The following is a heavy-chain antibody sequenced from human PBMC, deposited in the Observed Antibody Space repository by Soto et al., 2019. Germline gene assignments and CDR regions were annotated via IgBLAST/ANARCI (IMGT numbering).Heavy chain of an antibody. Sequence: SETLSLTCPVSGCSISSYYWSWIRQPPGKGLEWIGYIYYSGSTNYNPSLKSRVTISVDTSKNQFSLKLSSVTAADTAVYYCARSPPPVICRFDYWGQGTLVTVSS. J-gene: IGHJ4*02. CDR3: ARSPPPVICRFDY. CDR1: GCSISSYY. D-gene: IGHD2-2*01. CDR2: IYYSGST. V-gene: IGHV4-59*01.